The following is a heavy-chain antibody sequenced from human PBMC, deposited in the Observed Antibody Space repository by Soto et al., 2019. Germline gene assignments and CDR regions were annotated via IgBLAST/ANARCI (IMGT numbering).Heavy chain of an antibody. D-gene: IGHD1-1*01. CDR1: GFTFSSYA. CDR3: ASTLGGRVGEEDYDAFDI. CDR2: ISGSGGST. Sequence: GGSLRLSCAASGFTFSSYAMSWVRQAPGKGLEWVSAISGSGGSTYYADSVKGRFTISRDNSKNTLYLQMNSLRAEDTAVYYCASTLGGRVGEEDYDAFDIWGQGTMVTVSS. V-gene: IGHV3-23*01. J-gene: IGHJ3*02.